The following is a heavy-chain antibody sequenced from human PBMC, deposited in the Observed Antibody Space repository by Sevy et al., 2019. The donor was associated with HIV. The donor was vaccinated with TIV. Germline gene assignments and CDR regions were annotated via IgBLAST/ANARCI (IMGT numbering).Heavy chain of an antibody. V-gene: IGHV3-21*01. D-gene: IGHD6-13*01. Sequence: GGSLRLSCAASGFTFSSYSMNWVRQAPGKGLEWVSSISSTSSYIYYADSVKGRFTISRDNAKNSLYLQMNSLRAEDTAVYYCARDSLSSSWFSVLDSWGQGTLVTVSS. J-gene: IGHJ5*01. CDR2: ISSTSSYI. CDR1: GFTFSSYS. CDR3: ARDSLSSSWFSVLDS.